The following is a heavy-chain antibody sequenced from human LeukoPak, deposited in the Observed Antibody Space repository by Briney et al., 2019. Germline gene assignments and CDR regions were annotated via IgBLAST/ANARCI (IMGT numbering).Heavy chain of an antibody. V-gene: IGHV3-30*02. CDR3: AKDLDCSGGTCHKAFDC. CDR2: IRYDGSDK. J-gene: IGHJ4*02. CDR1: GFTLSTYG. D-gene: IGHD2-15*01. Sequence: GGSLRLSCVASGFTLSTYGMHWIRQAPGKGLEWVAFIRYDGSDKFYGDSVKGRFTTSRDNSKNTLYLQMSRLRVEDTAVYYCAKDLDCSGGTCHKAFDCWGQGTLVTVSS.